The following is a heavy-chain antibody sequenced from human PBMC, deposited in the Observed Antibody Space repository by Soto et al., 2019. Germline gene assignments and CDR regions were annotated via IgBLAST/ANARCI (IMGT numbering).Heavy chain of an antibody. Sequence: SETLSLTCKVSGASLSRYYWSWIRPPPGKGLGWIGRIYATGDTDYKPPLKSRISMSVDMSKKQFSLTLRSVTAADTAIYYCVRDGTKNLRDRFEPWGRGILVTVSS. J-gene: IGHJ5*02. CDR3: VRDGTKNLRDRFEP. D-gene: IGHD1-26*01. CDR1: GASLSRYY. CDR2: IYATGDT. V-gene: IGHV4-4*07.